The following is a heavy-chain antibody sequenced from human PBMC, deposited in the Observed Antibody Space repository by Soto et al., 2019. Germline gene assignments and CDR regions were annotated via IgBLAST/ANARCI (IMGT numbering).Heavy chain of an antibody. Sequence: GASVKVSGKASGYTFTSYYMHWVRQAPGQGLEWMGIINPSGGSTSYAQKFQGRVTMTRDTSTSTVFMELSSLRSEDTAVYYCARGGLNYYDSSGYYSGVLDYWGQGTLVTVS. V-gene: IGHV1-46*01. CDR2: INPSGGST. CDR3: ARGGLNYYDSSGYYSGVLDY. CDR1: GYTFTSYY. J-gene: IGHJ4*02. D-gene: IGHD3-22*01.